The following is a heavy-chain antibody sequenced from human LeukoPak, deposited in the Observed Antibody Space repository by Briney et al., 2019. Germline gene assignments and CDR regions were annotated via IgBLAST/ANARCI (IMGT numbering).Heavy chain of an antibody. V-gene: IGHV3-66*01. D-gene: IGHD6-13*01. CDR1: GFTVSSNY. CDR3: ASRSSSWYPDAFDI. Sequence: PGGSLRLSCAASGFTVSSNYMSWVRQAPGKGLEWVSVIYSGGSTYYADSVKGRFTISRDNSKNTLYLQMNSLRAEDTAVYYCASRSSSWYPDAFDIWGQGTMVTVSS. CDR2: IYSGGST. J-gene: IGHJ3*02.